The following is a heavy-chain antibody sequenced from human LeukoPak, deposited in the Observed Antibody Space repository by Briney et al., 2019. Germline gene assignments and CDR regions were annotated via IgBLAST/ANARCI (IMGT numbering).Heavy chain of an antibody. V-gene: IGHV3-30-3*01. CDR3: ATEGSVNYYYDISGYYNH. CDR2: ISYDGSNK. J-gene: IGHJ4*02. D-gene: IGHD3-22*01. Sequence: PGGSLRLSCAASGFTFSSYAMHWVRQAPGKGLEWVAVISYDGSNKYYADSVKGRFTISRDNSKNTLYLQMNSLRAEDTAVYYCATEGSVNYYYDISGYYNHWGQGTLVTVSS. CDR1: GFTFSSYA.